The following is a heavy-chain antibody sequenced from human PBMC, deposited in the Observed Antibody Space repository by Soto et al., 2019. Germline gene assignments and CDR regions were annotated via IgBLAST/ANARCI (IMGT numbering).Heavy chain of an antibody. CDR1: GGSFSGYY. Sequence: SETLSLTCAVYGGSFSGYYWSWIRQPPGKGLEWIGEINHSGSTNYNPSLKSRVTISVDTSKNQFSLKLSSVTAADTAVYYCARRSYYDFWSGYYYFDYWGQGTLVTVSS. CDR2: INHSGST. D-gene: IGHD3-3*01. V-gene: IGHV4-34*01. J-gene: IGHJ4*02. CDR3: ARRSYYDFWSGYYYFDY.